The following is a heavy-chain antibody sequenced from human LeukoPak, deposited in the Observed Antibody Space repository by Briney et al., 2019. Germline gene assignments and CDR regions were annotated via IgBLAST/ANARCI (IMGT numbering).Heavy chain of an antibody. CDR3: ARLGYYYGSRRGYYYYYMDV. CDR2: INHSGST. V-gene: IGHV4-34*01. J-gene: IGHJ6*03. Sequence: SETLSLTCAVYGRSFSGYYWSWIRQPPGKGLEWIGEINHSGSTNYNPSLKSRVTISVDTSKNQFSLKLSSVTAADTAVYYCARLGYYYGSRRGYYYYYMDVWGKGTTVTISS. D-gene: IGHD3-10*01. CDR1: GRSFSGYY.